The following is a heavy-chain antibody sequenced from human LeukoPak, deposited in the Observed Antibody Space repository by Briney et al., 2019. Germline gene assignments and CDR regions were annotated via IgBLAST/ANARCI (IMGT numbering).Heavy chain of an antibody. CDR1: GYTFTSYY. V-gene: IGHV1-46*01. Sequence: ASVKVSCKASGYTFTSYYMHWVRQAPGQGLEWMGIINPSGGSTSYAQKFQGRVTMTRDMSTSTVYMELSSLRSEDTAVYYCARDGHIVVVPAANPRGAYMDAWGKGTTFTVSS. CDR2: INPSGGST. J-gene: IGHJ6*03. CDR3: ARDGHIVVVPAANPRGAYMDA. D-gene: IGHD2-2*01.